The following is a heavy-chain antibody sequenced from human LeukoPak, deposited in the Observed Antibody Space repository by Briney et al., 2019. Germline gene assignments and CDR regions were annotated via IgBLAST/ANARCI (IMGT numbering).Heavy chain of an antibody. CDR2: IQIGGST. Sequence: SETLSLTCTVSGGSISSGSYYWNWIRQRQPAGKGLEWIGHIQIGGSTNYNPSLKSRITISVDTSKNQFSLKLSSVTPEDTAVYYCADGGSGTMTYWGQGTLVTVSS. CDR3: ADGGSGTMTY. J-gene: IGHJ4*02. D-gene: IGHD3-10*01. V-gene: IGHV4-61*09. CDR1: GGSISSGSYY.